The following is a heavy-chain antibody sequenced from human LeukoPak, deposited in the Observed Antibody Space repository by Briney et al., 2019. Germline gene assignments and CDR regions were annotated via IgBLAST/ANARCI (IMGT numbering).Heavy chain of an antibody. D-gene: IGHD3-10*01. Sequence: GASVKVSCKVSGYTLTELSMHWVRQAPGKGLEWMGGFDPEDGETIYAQKFQGRVTMTEDTSTDTAYMELSSLRSEDTAVYYCACSGGLWFGELYDYWGQGTLVTVSS. CDR3: ACSGGLWFGELYDY. J-gene: IGHJ4*02. CDR1: GYTLTELS. V-gene: IGHV1-24*01. CDR2: FDPEDGET.